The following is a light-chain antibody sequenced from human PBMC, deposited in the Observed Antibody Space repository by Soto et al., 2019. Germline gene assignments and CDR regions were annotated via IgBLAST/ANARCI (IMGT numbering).Light chain of an antibody. CDR2: GTS. J-gene: IGKJ1*01. V-gene: IGKV1-27*01. Sequence: DIQMTQSPSSLSASVGDRVTITCRASQDISNYLAWYQQKPGRVPKLLIYGTSTLQSGVPSRFSGSGSGTDFTLTIISLQPEDFATYYCQKYNRVPWTFGQGTKVDIK. CDR3: QKYNRVPWT. CDR1: QDISNY.